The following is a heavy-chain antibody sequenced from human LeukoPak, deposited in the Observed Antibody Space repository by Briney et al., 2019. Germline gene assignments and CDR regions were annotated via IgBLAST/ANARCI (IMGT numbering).Heavy chain of an antibody. CDR2: ISSSSSTI. V-gene: IGHV3-48*04. D-gene: IGHD1-26*01. Sequence: GGSLRLSCAASGFTFSSYSMNWVRQAPGKGLEWVSYISSSSSTIYYADSVKGRFTISRDNAKNSLYLQMNSLRAEDTAVYYCARDSERWSYSAYFDYWGQGTLVTVSS. CDR1: GFTFSSYS. J-gene: IGHJ4*02. CDR3: ARDSERWSYSAYFDY.